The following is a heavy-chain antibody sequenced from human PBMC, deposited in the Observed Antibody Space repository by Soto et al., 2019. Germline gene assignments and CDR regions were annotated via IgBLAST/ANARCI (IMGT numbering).Heavy chain of an antibody. V-gene: IGHV3-23*01. Sequence: EVQLLESGGALVQPGGSLRLSCAASGFTFSSYAMSWVRQAPGKGLEWVSGIGASGAGTYYADSVKGRFIISRDNSKNTLHLQMNSLRAEDTAEYYGALRKTGSYFDYWGQGTLVTVSS. CDR3: ALRKTGSYFDY. J-gene: IGHJ4*02. D-gene: IGHD1-26*01. CDR2: IGASGAGT. CDR1: GFTFSSYA.